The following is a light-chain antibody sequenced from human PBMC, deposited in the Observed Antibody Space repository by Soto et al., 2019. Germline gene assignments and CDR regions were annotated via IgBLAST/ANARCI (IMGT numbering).Light chain of an antibody. CDR1: TNDVGGFNY. J-gene: IGLJ1*01. CDR2: EVS. V-gene: IGLV2-8*01. CDR3: TSYAGSNNYV. Sequence: QSALTQPPSASGSPGQSVTISCTGPTNDVGGFNYVSWYQQHPGKVPKLIIFEVSKRPSGVPDRFSGSKSGNTASLTVSGLQAEDEADYYCTSYAGSNNYVFGTGTKLTVL.